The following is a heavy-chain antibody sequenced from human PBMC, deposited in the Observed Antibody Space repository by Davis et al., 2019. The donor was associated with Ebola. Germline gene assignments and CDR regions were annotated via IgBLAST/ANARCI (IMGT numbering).Heavy chain of an antibody. CDR1: GVNFTTFS. CDR3: VRTYGGNAGRFDN. V-gene: IGHV3-21*01. Sequence: PGGSLRLSCAAAGVNFTTFSINWLRQAPGKGLEWVASIGSSGNYIHYAASVKGRFTISRDNSDNTLYLQMDSLRAADTAVYYCVRTYGGNAGRFDNWGQGALITVSS. D-gene: IGHD4/OR15-4a*01. J-gene: IGHJ4*02. CDR2: IGSSGNYI.